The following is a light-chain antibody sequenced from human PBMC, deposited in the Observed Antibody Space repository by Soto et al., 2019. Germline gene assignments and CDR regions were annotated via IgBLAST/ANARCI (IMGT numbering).Light chain of an antibody. J-gene: IGKJ1*01. CDR3: QQYDNSLWT. CDR1: QSVSSD. CDR2: GAS. V-gene: IGKV3-15*01. Sequence: EIVMPHSPATLSVSPGERATRSCRACQSVSSDFTWYQQKPGQPPRLLIYGASSRASGIPARFSGSGSGTDFTLTISRLEPEDFAVYYCQQYDNSLWTFGQGTKVDI.